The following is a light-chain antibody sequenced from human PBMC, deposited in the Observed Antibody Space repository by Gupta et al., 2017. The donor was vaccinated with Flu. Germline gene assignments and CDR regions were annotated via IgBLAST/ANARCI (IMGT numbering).Light chain of an antibody. CDR2: GNS. CDR3: QSYDSSLSGPNWV. CDR1: SSNIGAGYD. V-gene: IGLV1-40*01. J-gene: IGLJ3*02. Sequence: QSVLTQPPSVSGAPGQRVTISCTGSSSNIGAGYDVHWYQQLPGTAPKLLIYGNSNRPSGGPDRCSGSKSGTSASLAITGLQAEDEAEYYCQSYDSSLSGPNWVFGGGTKLTVL.